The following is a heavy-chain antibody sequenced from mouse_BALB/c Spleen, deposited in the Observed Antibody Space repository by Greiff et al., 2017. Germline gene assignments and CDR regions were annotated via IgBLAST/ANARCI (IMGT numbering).Heavy chain of an antibody. CDR3: ARDHSGNYGWYFDV. Sequence: EVKLVESGGGLVKPGGFLKLSCAASGFTFSDYYMYWVRQTPEKRLEWVATISDGGSYTYYPDSVKGRFTISRDNAKNNLYLQMSSLKSEDTAMYYCARDHSGNYGWYFDVWGAGTTVTVSS. CDR2: ISDGGSYT. D-gene: IGHD2-1*01. CDR1: GFTFSDYY. V-gene: IGHV5-4*02. J-gene: IGHJ1*01.